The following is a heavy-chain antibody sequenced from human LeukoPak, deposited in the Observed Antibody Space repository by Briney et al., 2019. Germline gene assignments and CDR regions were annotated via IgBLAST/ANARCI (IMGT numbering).Heavy chain of an antibody. V-gene: IGHV4-4*02. J-gene: IGHJ4*02. CDR2: IYHSGST. D-gene: IGHD2-21*02. CDR1: GGSISSSNW. CDR3: AMTEVATNVLFDY. Sequence: SETLSLTFAVSGGSISSSNWWSWVRQPPGKGLEWIGEIYHSGSTNYNPSLKSRVTISVDKSKNQFSLKLSSVTAADTAVYYCAMTEVATNVLFDYWGQGTLVTVSS.